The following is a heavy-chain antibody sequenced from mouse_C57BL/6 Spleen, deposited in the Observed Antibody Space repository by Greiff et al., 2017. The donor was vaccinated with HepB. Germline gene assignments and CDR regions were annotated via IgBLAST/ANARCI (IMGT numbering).Heavy chain of an antibody. CDR1: GYSFTGYY. CDR3: ARSTMVTTLDY. Sequence: EVQLQQSGPELVKPGASVKISCKASGYSFTGYYMNWVKQSPEKSLEWIGEINPSTGGTTYKQKFKAKATLTVDKSSSTAYMQLKSLTSEDSAVYYGARSTMVTTLDYWGQGTTLTVSS. V-gene: IGHV1-42*01. D-gene: IGHD2-2*01. J-gene: IGHJ2*01. CDR2: INPSTGGT.